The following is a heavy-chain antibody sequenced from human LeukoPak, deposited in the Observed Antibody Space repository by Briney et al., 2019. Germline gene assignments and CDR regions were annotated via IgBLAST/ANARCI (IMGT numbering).Heavy chain of an antibody. CDR3: AKDRGSIAAAGDGAGDAFDI. Sequence: GGSLRLSCVASGFTFSSYGMHWVRQAPGKGLEWVAVISYDGSNKYYADSVKGRFTISRDNSKNTLYLQMNSLRAEDTAVYYCAKDRGSIAAAGDGAGDAFDIWGQGTMVTVSS. CDR1: GFTFSSYG. D-gene: IGHD6-13*01. V-gene: IGHV3-30*18. CDR2: ISYDGSNK. J-gene: IGHJ3*02.